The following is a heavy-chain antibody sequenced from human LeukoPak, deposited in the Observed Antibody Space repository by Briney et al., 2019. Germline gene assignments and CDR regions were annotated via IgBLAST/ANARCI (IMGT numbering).Heavy chain of an antibody. CDR1: GFTFNDYA. V-gene: IGHV3-23*01. J-gene: IGHJ4*02. CDR2: ISGGGETR. Sequence: GVSLRLSCAASGFTFNDYAMNWARQAPGKGLEWVSSISGGGETRYDADSAKGRFTISRDNSKNTLYLQINSLRAEDTAVYYCARDYADYVGYFFFDYWGQGTLVTVSS. CDR3: ARDYADYVGYFFFDY. D-gene: IGHD4-17*01.